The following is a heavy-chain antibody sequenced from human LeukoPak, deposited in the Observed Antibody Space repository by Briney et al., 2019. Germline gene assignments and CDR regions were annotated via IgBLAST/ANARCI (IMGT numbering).Heavy chain of an antibody. V-gene: IGHV4-61*01. CDR1: GYSISSGYY. J-gene: IGHJ6*03. CDR2: IYYSGST. Sequence: PSETLSLTCAVSGYSISSGYYWGWIRQPPGKGLEWIGYIYYSGSTNYNPSLKSRVTISVDTSKNQFSLKLSSVTAADTAVYYCARVHHYYYYYMDVWGKGTTVTVSS. CDR3: ARVHHYYYYYMDV.